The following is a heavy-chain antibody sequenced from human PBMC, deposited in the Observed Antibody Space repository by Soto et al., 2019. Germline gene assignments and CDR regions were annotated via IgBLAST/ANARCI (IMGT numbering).Heavy chain of an antibody. J-gene: IGHJ4*02. V-gene: IGHV3-7*05. CDR3: ARDVIDRTGHYISHDY. CDR2: INQDGSVK. Sequence: GGSLRLSCAASGFTFSSYWMSWVRQAPGKGLEWVANINQDGSVKHYVDSVKGRFTISRDNPKNSLYLQMNSLRAEDTAVYYCARDVIDRTGHYISHDYWGQGTLVTVSS. CDR1: GFTFSSYW. D-gene: IGHD3-22*01.